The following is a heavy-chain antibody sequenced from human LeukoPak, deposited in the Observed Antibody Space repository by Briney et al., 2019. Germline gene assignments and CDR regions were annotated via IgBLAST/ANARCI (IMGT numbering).Heavy chain of an antibody. V-gene: IGHV1-69*04. CDR1: GGTFSSYA. CDR3: SRPGGGVWNCPYFDY. J-gene: IGHJ4*02. Sequence: SVKVSCKASGGTFSSYAISWVRQGPGQGLKWMGRIITILGIANYAQKFQGRVTLTADKYTSTAYMEPSSLSSEDTAVYYCSRPGGGVWNCPYFDYWGQGTLVTVSS. D-gene: IGHD3-16*01. CDR2: IITILGIA.